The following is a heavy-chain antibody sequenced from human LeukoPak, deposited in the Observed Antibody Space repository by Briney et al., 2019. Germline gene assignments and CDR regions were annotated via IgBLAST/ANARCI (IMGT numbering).Heavy chain of an antibody. CDR3: ARAIRYSGSLYYFDY. J-gene: IGHJ4*02. V-gene: IGHV4-30-2*01. CDR2: IYHSGST. CDR1: GGSLSGGGYY. Sequence: PSQTLSLTCTVSGGSLSGGGYYWGWIRQPPGKGLEWIGYIYHSGSTYYNPSLKSRVPISVATSKNQFSLKLSSVTAADTAVYYCARAIRYSGSLYYFDYWGQGTLVTVSS. D-gene: IGHD6-13*01.